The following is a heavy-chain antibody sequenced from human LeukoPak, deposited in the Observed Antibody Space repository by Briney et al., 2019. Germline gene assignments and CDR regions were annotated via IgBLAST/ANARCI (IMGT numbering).Heavy chain of an antibody. CDR1: GFTFSSYG. D-gene: IGHD1-26*01. CDR2: IWYDGSNK. CDR3: ARDTRKWELLSPLIDY. Sequence: GGSLRLSCAASGFTFSSYGMHWVRQAPGKGLEWVAVIWYDGSNKYYADSVKGRFTISRDNSKNTLYLQMNSLRAEDTAVYYCARDTRKWELLSPLIDYWGQGTLVTVSS. V-gene: IGHV3-33*01. J-gene: IGHJ4*02.